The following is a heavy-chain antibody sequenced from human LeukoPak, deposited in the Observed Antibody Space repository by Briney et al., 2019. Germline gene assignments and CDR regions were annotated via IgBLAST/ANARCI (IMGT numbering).Heavy chain of an antibody. Sequence: GGSLRLSCAASGFTLSGYSMKWVRQAQGKGREWVSYISPSATTIYYADSVKGRFTISRDNAKNSLYLQMNSLRAEDTAVYYCARGYSSSSGRSFDYWGQGTLVTVSS. CDR3: ARGYSSSSGRSFDY. J-gene: IGHJ4*02. CDR2: ISPSATTI. CDR1: GFTLSGYS. D-gene: IGHD6-6*01. V-gene: IGHV3-48*01.